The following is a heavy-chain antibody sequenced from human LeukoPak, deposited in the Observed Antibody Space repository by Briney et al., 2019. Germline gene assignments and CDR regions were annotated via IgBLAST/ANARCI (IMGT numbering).Heavy chain of an antibody. J-gene: IGHJ5*02. Sequence: SQTLSLTCTVSGGSISSDTYSWSWVRQPAGKGPEWIGRIYTSGSTDYNPSLKSRVTISVDTSKNQFSLKLNSVTAADTAFYYCARAGGLGTYYPNWFDPWGQGTLVTVSS. CDR1: GGSISSDTYS. D-gene: IGHD3-10*01. CDR2: IYTSGST. V-gene: IGHV4-61*02. CDR3: ARAGGLGTYYPNWFDP.